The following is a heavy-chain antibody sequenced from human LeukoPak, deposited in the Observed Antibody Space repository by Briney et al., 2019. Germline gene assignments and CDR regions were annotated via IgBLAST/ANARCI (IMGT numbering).Heavy chain of an antibody. CDR1: GGSISSYY. CDR2: IYYSGST. Sequence: PSETLSLTCAVSGGSISSYYWSWIRQPPGKGLEWIGYIYYSGSTNYNPSLKSRVTISVDTSKNQFSLKLSSVTAADTAVYYCARGLGAAAALWGQGTLVTVSS. J-gene: IGHJ4*02. CDR3: ARGLGAAAAL. V-gene: IGHV4-59*01. D-gene: IGHD6-13*01.